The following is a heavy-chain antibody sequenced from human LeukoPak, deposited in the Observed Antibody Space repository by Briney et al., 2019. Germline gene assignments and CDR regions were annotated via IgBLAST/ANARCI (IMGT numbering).Heavy chain of an antibody. V-gene: IGHV1-46*01. CDR1: GNTFTGYY. D-gene: IGHD2-21*02. Sequence: ASVKVSCKASGNTFTGYYMHWVRQAPGQGLEWMGWINPTGGSTSYAQKFQGRVTMTRDTSTSTVYMELSSLRSEDTAVYYCARDHYHKIHSVMVTAPDYWGQGTLVIVSS. CDR3: ARDHYHKIHSVMVTAPDY. J-gene: IGHJ4*02. CDR2: INPTGGST.